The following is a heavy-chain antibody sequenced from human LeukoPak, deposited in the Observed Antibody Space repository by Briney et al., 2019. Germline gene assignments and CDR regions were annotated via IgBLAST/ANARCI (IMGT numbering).Heavy chain of an antibody. J-gene: IGHJ2*01. Sequence: PGGSLRLSCAASGFTFSSYAMSWVRQAPGKGLEWVSAISGSGGSTYYADSVKGRFTISRDNSKNTLYLQMNSLRAEDTAVYYCAKGLAARRLHSYWYFDLWGRGTLVTVSS. CDR2: ISGSGGST. V-gene: IGHV3-23*01. CDR3: AKGLAARRLHSYWYFDL. D-gene: IGHD6-6*01. CDR1: GFTFSSYA.